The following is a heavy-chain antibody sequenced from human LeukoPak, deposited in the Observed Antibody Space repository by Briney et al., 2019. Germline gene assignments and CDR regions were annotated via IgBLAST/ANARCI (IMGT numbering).Heavy chain of an antibody. D-gene: IGHD4-17*01. CDR3: ARSPNYGVHDAFDI. Sequence: GGSLRLSCAASGFTFDDYAMHWVRQAPGKGLEWVSGISWNSGSIGYADSVKGRFTISRDNAKNSLYLQMNSLRAEDTALYYCARSPNYGVHDAFDIWGQGTMVTVSS. CDR2: ISWNSGSI. J-gene: IGHJ3*02. CDR1: GFTFDDYA. V-gene: IGHV3-9*01.